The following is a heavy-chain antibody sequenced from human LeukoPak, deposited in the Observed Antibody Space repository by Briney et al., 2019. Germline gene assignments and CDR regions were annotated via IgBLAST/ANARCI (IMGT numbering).Heavy chain of an antibody. CDR2: INPHGGST. Sequence: ASVKVSCKTSGYTFSTYYVHWVRLAPGQGLDWMGIINPHGGSTSYPQKFQGRVTMTSDTSTGTVYMDLNSLTSEDTAVYYCAGGRQLGRFEYWGQGNLVTVSS. CDR3: AGGRQLGRFEY. D-gene: IGHD3-16*01. J-gene: IGHJ4*02. CDR1: GYTFSTYY. V-gene: IGHV1-46*01.